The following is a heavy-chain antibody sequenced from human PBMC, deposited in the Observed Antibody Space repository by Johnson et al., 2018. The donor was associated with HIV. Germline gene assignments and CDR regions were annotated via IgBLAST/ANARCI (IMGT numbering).Heavy chain of an antibody. D-gene: IGHD1-26*01. J-gene: IGHJ3*02. V-gene: IGHV3-48*03. CDR1: GFTFDYHD. CDR2: ISSSGSTI. Sequence: VQLVESGGGVARPGGSLRLSCAASGFTFDYHDMTWVRQVPGKGLEWVSYISSSGSTIYYADSVKGRFTISRDNAKNSLYLQMNSLRAEDTALYYCAKDIRGSLGAFDIWGQGTMVTVSS. CDR3: AKDIRGSLGAFDI.